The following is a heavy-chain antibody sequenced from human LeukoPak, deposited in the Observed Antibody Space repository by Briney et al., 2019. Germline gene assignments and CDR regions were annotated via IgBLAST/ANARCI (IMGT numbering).Heavy chain of an antibody. CDR1: GYTFPSYW. CDR2: IYPDDSNI. Sequence: PGESLKISCKGSGYTFPSYWIGWVRQMPGKGLEWMGIIYPDDSNIRYNPSFQGQVTMSADKSISTAYLQWSSLKASDTAMYYCARPRGYSYGTYFDYWGQGTLVTVSS. D-gene: IGHD5-18*01. J-gene: IGHJ4*02. V-gene: IGHV5-51*01. CDR3: ARPRGYSYGTYFDY.